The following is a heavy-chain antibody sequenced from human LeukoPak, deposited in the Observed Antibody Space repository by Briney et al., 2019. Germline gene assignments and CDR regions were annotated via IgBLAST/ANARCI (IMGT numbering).Heavy chain of an antibody. CDR3: ARDREIWLVDY. CDR1: GGSISSSSYY. J-gene: IGHJ4*02. Sequence: PSETLSLTCTVSGGSISSSSYYWGWIRQPPGKGLEWIGSIYYSGSTYYNPSLKSRVTISVDTSKNQFSLKLSSVTAADTAVYYCARDREIWLVDYWGQGTLVTVSS. V-gene: IGHV4-39*07. CDR2: IYYSGST. D-gene: IGHD6-19*01.